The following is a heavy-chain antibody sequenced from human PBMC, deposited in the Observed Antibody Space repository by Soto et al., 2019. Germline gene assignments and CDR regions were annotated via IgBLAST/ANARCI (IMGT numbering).Heavy chain of an antibody. D-gene: IGHD6-25*01. Sequence: GGSLRLSCAVSGFTISDYGVTWVRQPPGKGLYWVSGFSGSRGKTFYADSVRGRFNISREYSTNTVYLEMDSLGAEDTAVYYCVRWSGFGDSWGQGTWSPSAQ. CDR3: VRWSGFGDS. J-gene: IGHJ4*02. CDR1: GFTISDYG. CDR2: FSGSRGKT. V-gene: IGHV3-23*01.